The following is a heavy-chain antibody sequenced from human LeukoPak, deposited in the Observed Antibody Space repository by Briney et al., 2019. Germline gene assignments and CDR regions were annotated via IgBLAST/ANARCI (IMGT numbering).Heavy chain of an antibody. J-gene: IGHJ4*02. CDR2: ISGYNGNT. V-gene: IGHV1-18*01. CDR3: ARDLSSGVRGVIDY. D-gene: IGHD3-10*01. Sequence: GASVKVSCKASGYIFTNFGISWVRQARGQGLEWMGWISGYNGNTKYVQKFQGRVTMTTDTSTSTAYMELRSLRSDDTAVYYCARDLSSGVRGVIDYWGQGTLVTVSS. CDR1: GYIFTNFG.